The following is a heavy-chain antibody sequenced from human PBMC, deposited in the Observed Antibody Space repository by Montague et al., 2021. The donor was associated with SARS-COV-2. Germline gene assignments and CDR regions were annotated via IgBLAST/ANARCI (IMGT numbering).Heavy chain of an antibody. CDR2: IYYSGST. Sequence: SETLSLTCTVSGGSISSYYWSWIRQPPGQGLEWIGYIYYSGSTNYNPSLNSRVTISVDTSKNQFSLKLSSVTAADTAVYYCARAALGYCSGCRCYVGFDTWGQGTLVTVSS. CDR3: ARAALGYCSGCRCYVGFDT. J-gene: IGHJ5*02. CDR1: GGSISSYY. D-gene: IGHD2-15*01. V-gene: IGHV4-59*01.